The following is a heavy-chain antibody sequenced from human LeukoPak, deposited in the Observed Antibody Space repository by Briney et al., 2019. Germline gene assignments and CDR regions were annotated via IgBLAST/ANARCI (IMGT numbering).Heavy chain of an antibody. CDR2: ITTDGSST. Sequence: GGSLRLSCAASGFTFSSYWMHWVRQPPGKGLVWVSRITTDGSSTTYADSVKGRFTVSRDNAKNTLYLQMNSLRAEDTAVYYCATGFSGNGVGFWGQGTPVPLSS. D-gene: IGHD5-12*01. V-gene: IGHV3-74*01. CDR1: GFTFSSYW. CDR3: ATGFSGNGVGF. J-gene: IGHJ4*02.